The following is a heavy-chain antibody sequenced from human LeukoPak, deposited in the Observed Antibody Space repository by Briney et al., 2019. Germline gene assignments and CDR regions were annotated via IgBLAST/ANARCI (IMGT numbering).Heavy chain of an antibody. CDR1: GYTFTRYG. CDR2: LRAYNGNT. Sequence: ASVKVSCKASGYTFTRYGISWVRQAPGQGLEWMGWLRAYNGNTNYAQKLQGRVAMTTDTSTSIAYMELRSLRSDDTAVYYCARDTGYSYGYGGYYYYGMDVWGQGTTVTVSS. D-gene: IGHD5-18*01. CDR3: ARDTGYSYGYGGYYYYGMDV. V-gene: IGHV1-18*01. J-gene: IGHJ6*02.